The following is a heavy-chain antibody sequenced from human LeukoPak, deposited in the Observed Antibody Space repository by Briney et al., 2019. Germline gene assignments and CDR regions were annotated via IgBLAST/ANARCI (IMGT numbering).Heavy chain of an antibody. Sequence: KPSETLSLTCAVYGGSFSGYYWSWFRQPPGKGREWRGEINHSGSTNYNPSLKSRVTISVATAKNQFSLKLSSVTAADTAVYYCARGGRGGYCSGGSCYLGFRYWGQGTLVTVSS. CDR3: ARGGRGGYCSGGSCYLGFRY. J-gene: IGHJ4*02. V-gene: IGHV4-34*01. CDR1: GGSFSGYY. CDR2: INHSGST. D-gene: IGHD2-15*01.